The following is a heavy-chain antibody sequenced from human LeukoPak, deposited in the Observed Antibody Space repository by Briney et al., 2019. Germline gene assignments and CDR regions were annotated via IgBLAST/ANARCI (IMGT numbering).Heavy chain of an antibody. Sequence: GGSLRLSCAASGFTVSSNYMSWVRQAPGKGLEWVSVIYSGGSTYYADSVKGRFTISRHNSKNTLYLQMNSLRAEDTAVYYCAKDSPYYDFWSGYYTGYYYYGMDVWGQGTTVTVSS. V-gene: IGHV3-53*01. CDR3: AKDSPYYDFWSGYYTGYYYYGMDV. CDR1: GFTVSSNY. D-gene: IGHD3-3*01. J-gene: IGHJ6*02. CDR2: IYSGGST.